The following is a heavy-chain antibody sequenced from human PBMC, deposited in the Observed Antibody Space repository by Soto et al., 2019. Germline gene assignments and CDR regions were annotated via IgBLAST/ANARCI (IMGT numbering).Heavy chain of an antibody. CDR2: ISASGGST. J-gene: IGHJ4*02. Sequence: GGSLRLSCAASGFAFSSYTMSWVRQTPGKGLEWVSSISASGGSTYYGDSLKGRFTISRDNSKNTLNLHIKSLGVEDSAVYYCAKDRGEFAGGWEYYDFWGQGTQVTVSS. CDR3: AKDRGEFAGGWEYYDF. CDR1: GFAFSSYT. V-gene: IGHV3-23*01. D-gene: IGHD3-16*01.